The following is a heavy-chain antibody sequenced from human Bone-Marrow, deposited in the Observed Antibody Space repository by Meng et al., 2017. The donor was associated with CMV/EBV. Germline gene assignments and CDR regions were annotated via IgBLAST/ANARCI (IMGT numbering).Heavy chain of an antibody. J-gene: IGHJ4*02. Sequence: SETLSLTCTVPGGPISSSSYYWGWIRQPPGKGLEWIGSIYYSGSTYYNPSLKSRVTISVDTSKNQFSLKLSSVTAADTAVYYCARVRGGYYDSSGYYYDYWGQGTLVTVSS. V-gene: IGHV4-39*07. D-gene: IGHD3-22*01. CDR2: IYYSGST. CDR3: ARVRGGYYDSSGYYYDY. CDR1: GGPISSSSYY.